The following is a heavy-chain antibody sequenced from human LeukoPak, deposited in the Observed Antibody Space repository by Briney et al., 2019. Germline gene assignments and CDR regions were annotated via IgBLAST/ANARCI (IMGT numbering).Heavy chain of an antibody. V-gene: IGHV3-23*01. CDR1: GFTFSTYG. D-gene: IGHD3-10*02. Sequence: GGSLRLSCAASGFTFSTYGMSWVRQAPGKGLEWVSDISVSGVSTYYADSVKGRFTISRDNSKNTLYLQMNSLRAEDTAVYYCAELGITMIGGVWGKGTTVTISS. CDR2: ISVSGVST. CDR3: AELGITMIGGV. J-gene: IGHJ6*04.